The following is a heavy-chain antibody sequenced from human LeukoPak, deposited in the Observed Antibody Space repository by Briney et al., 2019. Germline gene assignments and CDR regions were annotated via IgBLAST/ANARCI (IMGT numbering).Heavy chain of an antibody. J-gene: IGHJ3*02. CDR1: GFTFSSYG. CDR3: ASFIARYAFDI. V-gene: IGHV3-7*01. CDR2: IKQDGSEK. D-gene: IGHD6-13*01. Sequence: NPGGSLRLSCAASGFTFSSYGMSWVRQAPGKGLEWVANIKQDGSEKYYVDSVKGRFTTSRDNAKNSLYLQMNSLRAEDTAVYYCASFIARYAFDIWGQGTMVTVSS.